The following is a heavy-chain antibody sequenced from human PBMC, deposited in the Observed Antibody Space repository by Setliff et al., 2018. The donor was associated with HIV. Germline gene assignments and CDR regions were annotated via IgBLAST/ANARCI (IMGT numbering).Heavy chain of an antibody. CDR2: IDHTESR. Sequence: PGGSLRLSCETSGITFDVYGMSWVRQAPGKGLEWIAEIDHTESRNYNPSLKSRVTISIDMSKNQLSLKLSSVTAADTAVYFCAGRVWTPGGVISPFDYWAQGTLVTVSS. CDR1: GITFDVYG. V-gene: IGHV4-34*08. D-gene: IGHD3-16*01. J-gene: IGHJ4*02. CDR3: AGRVWTPGGVISPFDY.